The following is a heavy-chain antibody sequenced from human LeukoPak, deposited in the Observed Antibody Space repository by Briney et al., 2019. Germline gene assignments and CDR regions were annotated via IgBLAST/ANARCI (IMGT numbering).Heavy chain of an antibody. J-gene: IGHJ6*03. CDR3: ARLWDSTGLYFYYYMDV. Sequence: SETLSLTCTVSGDSIRGDTYYWGWIRQPPGKGLEWIGNYHIGNTYYNPSLKSRVTISEDTSKNQFSLRVNSVTAADTAVYHCARLWDSTGLYFYYYMDVWGEGTTVTVSS. CDR2: YHIGNT. V-gene: IGHV4-39*01. CDR1: GDSIRGDTYY. D-gene: IGHD6-19*01.